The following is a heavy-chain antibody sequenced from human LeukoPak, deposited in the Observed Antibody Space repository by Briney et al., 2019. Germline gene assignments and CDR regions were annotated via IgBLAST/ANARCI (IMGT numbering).Heavy chain of an antibody. CDR2: IYYSGST. CDR1: GGSISSSSYY. Sequence: SETLSLTCTVSGGSISSSSYYWGWIRQPPGKGLKWIGSIYYSGSTYYNPSLKSRVTISVDTSKNQFSLKLSSVTAADTAVYYCARRVKQWQSFDYWGQGTLVTVSS. D-gene: IGHD6-19*01. J-gene: IGHJ4*02. V-gene: IGHV4-39*01. CDR3: ARRVKQWQSFDY.